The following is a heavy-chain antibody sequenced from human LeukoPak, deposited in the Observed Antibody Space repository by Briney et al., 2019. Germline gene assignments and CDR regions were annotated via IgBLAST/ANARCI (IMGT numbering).Heavy chain of an antibody. V-gene: IGHV4-59*01. Sequence: SETLSLTCTVSGGSISSYYWSWIRQPPGKGLEWIGYIYYSGSTNYNPSLKSRVTISVDTSKNQFSLKLSSVTAADTAVYYCARAPPSYYDSSGYSEIDYWGQETLVTVSS. CDR3: ARAPPSYYDSSGYSEIDY. CDR1: GGSISSYY. D-gene: IGHD3-22*01. J-gene: IGHJ4*02. CDR2: IYYSGST.